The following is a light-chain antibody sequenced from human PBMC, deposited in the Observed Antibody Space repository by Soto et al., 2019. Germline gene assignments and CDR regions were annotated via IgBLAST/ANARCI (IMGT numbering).Light chain of an antibody. J-gene: IGKJ1*01. CDR1: QSVSRSY. V-gene: IGKV3-20*01. CDR3: QQYGISPTT. Sequence: IGLTLYVGTLSLSGKECGSLSSRASQSVSRSYLAWYQQKPGQAPSLLIYGASSRATGIPDRFSGSGSGTDMTRTSGILEPEDLAVYHSQQYGISPTTFGQGTKVDIK. CDR2: GAS.